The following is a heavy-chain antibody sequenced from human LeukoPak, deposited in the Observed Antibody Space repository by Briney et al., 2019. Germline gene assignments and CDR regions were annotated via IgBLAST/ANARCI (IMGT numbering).Heavy chain of an antibody. CDR3: LRGGGYCSSTSCLNWFDP. D-gene: IGHD2-2*01. V-gene: IGHV1-2*02. CDR1: GYTFTGYY. Sequence: GASVKVSCKASGYTFTGYYMHWVRQAPGQGLEWMGWINPNSGGTNYSQKFQGRVTMTRDTSISTAYMDLSRLRSDDTACYYCLRGGGYCSSTSCLNWFDPWGQGTLVTVSS. J-gene: IGHJ5*02. CDR2: INPNSGGT.